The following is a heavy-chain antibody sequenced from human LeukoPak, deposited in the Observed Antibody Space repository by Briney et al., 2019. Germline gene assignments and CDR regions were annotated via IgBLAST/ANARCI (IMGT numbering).Heavy chain of an antibody. J-gene: IGHJ4*02. Sequence: SVKVSCKASGGTFSSTTINWVRQAPGQGLEWMGGITPIFRTPNYAQKFQGRVTITAVESMSTAYMGLSSLRSEDTAVYYCARGWLAETTVVTPYNYWGQGTLVTVSS. CDR2: ITPIFRTP. CDR3: ARGWLAETTVVTPYNY. V-gene: IGHV1-69*13. D-gene: IGHD2-21*02. CDR1: GGTFSSTT.